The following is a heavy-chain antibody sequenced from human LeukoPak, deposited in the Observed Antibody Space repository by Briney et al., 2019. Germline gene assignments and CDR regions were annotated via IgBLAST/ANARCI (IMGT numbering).Heavy chain of an antibody. CDR1: EFTFSSYG. J-gene: IGHJ4*02. V-gene: IGHV3-23*01. CDR2: ISGSGGST. CDR3: AKEGRLVGWYFDY. Sequence: GGSLRLSCAASEFTFSSYGMSWVRQAPGKVLEWVSAISGSGGSTYYADSVKGRFTISRDNSKNTLYLQMNSLRAEDTAVYYCAKEGRLVGWYFDYWGQGTLVTVSS. D-gene: IGHD1-26*01.